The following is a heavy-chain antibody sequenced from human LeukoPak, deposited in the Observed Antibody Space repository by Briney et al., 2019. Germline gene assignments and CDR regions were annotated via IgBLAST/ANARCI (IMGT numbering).Heavy chain of an antibody. Sequence: SETLSLTCAVYGGSFSGYYWSWIRQPPGKGLEWIGEINHSGSTNYNPSLKSRVTISVDTSKNQFSLKLSSVTAADTAVYYCARDRYQQQPVDYWGQGTLVTVSS. D-gene: IGHD6-13*01. J-gene: IGHJ4*02. V-gene: IGHV4-34*01. CDR1: GGSFSGYY. CDR2: INHSGST. CDR3: ARDRYQQQPVDY.